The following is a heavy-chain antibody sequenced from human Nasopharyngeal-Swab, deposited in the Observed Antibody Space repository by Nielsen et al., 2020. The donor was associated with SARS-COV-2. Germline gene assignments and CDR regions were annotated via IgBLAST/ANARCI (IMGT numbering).Heavy chain of an antibody. CDR2: ISSTGTTT. V-gene: IGHV3-11*01. J-gene: IGHJ6*02. CDR3: ARDGATVTNYYYGMDV. CDR1: GFIFVDYY. Sequence: LSLTCAASGFIFVDYYMSWIRQAPGKGLEWVSYISSTGTTTYYADSVKGRFTISRDNAKNSVYLQMNSLRAEDTAVYYCARDGATVTNYYYGMDVWGQGTTVTVSS. D-gene: IGHD4-17*01.